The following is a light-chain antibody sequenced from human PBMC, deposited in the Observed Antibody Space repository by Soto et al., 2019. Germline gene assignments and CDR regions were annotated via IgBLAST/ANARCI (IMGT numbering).Light chain of an antibody. CDR2: AAS. J-gene: IGKJ5*01. CDR3: QQYNNWPPIT. V-gene: IGKV3D-15*01. Sequence: EIVLTQSPATLSLSPGERATLSCRASQSVSSYLAWYQQKPGQAPRLLIYAASTRATGIPARFSGSESGTEFILTISSLQSEDVAVYYCQQYNNWPPITFGQGTRLEIK. CDR1: QSVSSY.